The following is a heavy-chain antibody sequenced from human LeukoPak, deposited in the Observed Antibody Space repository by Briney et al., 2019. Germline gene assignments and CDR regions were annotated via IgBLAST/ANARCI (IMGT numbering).Heavy chain of an antibody. D-gene: IGHD4-17*01. V-gene: IGHV3-30*18. CDR2: ISYDGSYK. CDR1: GFTFSSYA. Sequence: GGSLRLSCAASGFTFSSYAMHWVRQAPGKGLEWVALISYDGSYKYYADSVKGRFTISRDNSKNTLYLQMNSLRAEDTAVYYCAKTDYGDAVDYWGQGTLVTVSS. CDR3: AKTDYGDAVDY. J-gene: IGHJ4*02.